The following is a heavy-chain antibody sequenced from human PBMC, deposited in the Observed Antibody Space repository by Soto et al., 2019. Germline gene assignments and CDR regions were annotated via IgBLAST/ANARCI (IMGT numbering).Heavy chain of an antibody. CDR2: IIPIFGTA. Sequence: QVQLVQSGAEVKKPGSSVKVSCKASGGTFSSYAISWVRRAPGQGLEWMGGIIPIFGTANYAQKFQGRVTITADKSTSTAYMELSSLRSEDTAVYYCARGRARCSGGSCYPPSWFDPWGQGTLVTVSS. V-gene: IGHV1-69*06. J-gene: IGHJ5*02. CDR3: ARGRARCSGGSCYPPSWFDP. CDR1: GGTFSSYA. D-gene: IGHD2-15*01.